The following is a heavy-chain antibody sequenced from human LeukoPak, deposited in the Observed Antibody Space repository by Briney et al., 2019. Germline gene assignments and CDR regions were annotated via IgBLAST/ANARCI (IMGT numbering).Heavy chain of an antibody. J-gene: IGHJ4*02. CDR2: ISSSSTI. CDR1: GFTFSSYS. V-gene: IGHV3-48*01. CDR3: ARDTGGFDY. Sequence: GGSLRLSCAASGFTFSSYSMTWVRQAPGKGLEWVSYISSSSTIYYADSVKGRFTISRDNAKNSLYLQMNSLRAEDTAVYYCARDTGGFDYWGQGTLVTVSS.